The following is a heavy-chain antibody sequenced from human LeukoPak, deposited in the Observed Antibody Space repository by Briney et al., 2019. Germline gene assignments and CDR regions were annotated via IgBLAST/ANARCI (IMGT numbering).Heavy chain of an antibody. CDR3: ARGGYSGSYTAFDI. J-gene: IGHJ3*02. V-gene: IGHV4-31*03. CDR2: IYYSGST. Sequence: SQTLSLTCTVSGGSISSGGYYWSWIRQHPGKGLEWIGYIYYSGSTYYNPSLKSRVTISVDTSKNQFSLKLSSVTAADTAVYYCARGGYSGSYTAFDIWGQGTMVTVSS. CDR1: GGSISSGGYY. D-gene: IGHD1-26*01.